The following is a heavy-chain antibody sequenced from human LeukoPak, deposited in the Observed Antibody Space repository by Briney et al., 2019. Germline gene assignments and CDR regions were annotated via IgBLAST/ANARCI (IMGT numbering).Heavy chain of an antibody. CDR3: ARDTRDYSYYYGMDV. V-gene: IGHV3-23*01. J-gene: IGHJ6*02. CDR1: GFTFTHYA. CDR2: ISASGSTI. Sequence: GGSLRLSCIASGFTFTHYAMTWVRQAPGKGLEWVSDISASGSTIHYADSVKGRFTISRDNPKNTLYLQMNSLRTEDTAVYYCARDTRDYSYYYGMDVWGQGTTVTVSS.